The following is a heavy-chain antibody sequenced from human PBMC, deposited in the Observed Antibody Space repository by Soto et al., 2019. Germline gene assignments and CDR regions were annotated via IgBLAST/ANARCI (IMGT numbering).Heavy chain of an antibody. J-gene: IGHJ4*02. CDR3: AGGGTRGGPAY. CDR1: GLTFSSYS. Sequence: EVQLVESGGGLVQPGGSLRLSCVASGLTFSSYSMLWVRQAPGKGLEWVSVIDGISDTKYYADSVKGRFTISRDDAKKSLYQQMGSRRDEDTGHYYFAGGGTRGGPAYWGQGTLVTVSS. D-gene: IGHD3-16*01. CDR2: IDGISDTK. V-gene: IGHV3-48*02.